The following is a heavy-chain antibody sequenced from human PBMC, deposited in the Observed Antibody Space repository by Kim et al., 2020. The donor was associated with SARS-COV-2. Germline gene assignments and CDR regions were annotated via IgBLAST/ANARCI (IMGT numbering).Heavy chain of an antibody. V-gene: IGHV3-33*01. D-gene: IGHD3-16*01. Sequence: GGSLRLSCAASGFTFSSYGMHWVRQAPGKGLEWVAVIWYDGSNKYYADSVKGRFTISRDNSKNTLYLQMNSLRAEDTAVYYCARDVSFGVAGGGMDVWGQGTTVTVSS. J-gene: IGHJ6*02. CDR2: IWYDGSNK. CDR1: GFTFSSYG. CDR3: ARDVSFGVAGGGMDV.